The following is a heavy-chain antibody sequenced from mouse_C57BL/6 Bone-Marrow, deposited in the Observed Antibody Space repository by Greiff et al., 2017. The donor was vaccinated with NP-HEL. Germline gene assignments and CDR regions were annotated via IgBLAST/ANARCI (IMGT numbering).Heavy chain of an antibody. CDR3: ARSRDSTLDY. V-gene: IGHV1-82*01. Sequence: QVQLQQSGPELVKPGASVKISCKASGYAFSSSWMNWVKQRPGKGLEWIGRIYPGDGDTNYNGKFKGKATLTADKSSSTAYMQLSSLTSEDSAVYFCARSRDSTLDYWGQGTTLTVSS. D-gene: IGHD2-5*01. CDR2: IYPGDGDT. J-gene: IGHJ2*01. CDR1: GYAFSSSW.